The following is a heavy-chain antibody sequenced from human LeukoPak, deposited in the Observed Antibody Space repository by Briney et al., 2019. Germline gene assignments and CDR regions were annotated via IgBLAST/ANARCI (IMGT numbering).Heavy chain of an antibody. CDR1: GGSISSSSYY. V-gene: IGHV4-39*07. Sequence: SETLSLTCTVSGGSISSSSYYWGWIRQPPGKGLEWIGSIYYSGSTYYNPSLKSRVTISVDTSKNQFSLKLSSVTAADTAVYYCARVYGDYGSDAFDIWGQGTMVTVSS. CDR2: IYYSGST. J-gene: IGHJ3*02. D-gene: IGHD3-10*01. CDR3: ARVYGDYGSDAFDI.